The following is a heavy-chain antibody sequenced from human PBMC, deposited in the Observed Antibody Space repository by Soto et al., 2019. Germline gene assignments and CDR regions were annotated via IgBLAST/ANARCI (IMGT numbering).Heavy chain of an antibody. J-gene: IGHJ6*03. Sequence: KQSQTLSLTCAISGDSVSSNSAAWNWIRQSPSRGLEWLGRTYYRSKWYNDYAVSVKSRITINPDTSKNQFSLQLNSVTPEDTAVYYCARDGPGSSAPEEDYYYYMDVWGKGTTVTVSS. CDR2: TYYRSKWYN. CDR1: GDSVSSNSAA. D-gene: IGHD6-6*01. V-gene: IGHV6-1*01. CDR3: ARDGPGSSAPEEDYYYYMDV.